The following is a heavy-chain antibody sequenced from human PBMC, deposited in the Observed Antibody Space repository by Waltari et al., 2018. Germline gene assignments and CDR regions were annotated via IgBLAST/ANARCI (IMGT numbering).Heavy chain of an antibody. D-gene: IGHD3-22*01. CDR3: AKDSRPHDSSGYFEN. CDR1: GGSISSYY. J-gene: IGHJ4*02. V-gene: IGHV4-4*07. CDR2: IYTSGST. Sequence: QVQLQESGPGLVKPSETLSLTCTVPGGSISSYYWSWIRQPAGKGLEWIGRIYTSGSTNYNPSLKRRVTISRDNAKNSLYLQMNSLRAEDTALYYCAKDSRPHDSSGYFENWGQGTLVTVSS.